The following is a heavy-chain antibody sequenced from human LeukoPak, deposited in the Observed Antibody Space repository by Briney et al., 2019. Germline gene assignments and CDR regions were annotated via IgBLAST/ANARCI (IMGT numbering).Heavy chain of an antibody. D-gene: IGHD3-3*01. J-gene: IGHJ4*02. Sequence: GGSLRLSCAASGFTFSSYSMNWVRQAPGKGLEWVSSISSSSSYIYYADSVKGRFTISRDNAKNSLYLQMNSLRAEDTAVYYCAREVDFWSGFQGYFEYWGQGTLLTVSS. CDR3: AREVDFWSGFQGYFEY. CDR2: ISSSSSYI. V-gene: IGHV3-21*01. CDR1: GFTFSSYS.